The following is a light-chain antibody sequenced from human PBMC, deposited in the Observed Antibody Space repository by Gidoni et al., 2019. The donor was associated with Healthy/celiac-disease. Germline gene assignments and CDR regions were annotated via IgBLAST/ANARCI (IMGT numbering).Light chain of an antibody. Sequence: QSVLTPPPSMSGTPGPRVTIPCTGSSSNIGAGYAAHWYQQLPGTAPKLLIYGNSSRPSGVPDRFSGSKSGTSAYLASAGLQAEDEADYYCQSYDSSLSVVFGGGTKLTVL. CDR2: GNS. V-gene: IGLV1-40*01. J-gene: IGLJ2*01. CDR3: QSYDSSLSVV. CDR1: SSNIGAGYA.